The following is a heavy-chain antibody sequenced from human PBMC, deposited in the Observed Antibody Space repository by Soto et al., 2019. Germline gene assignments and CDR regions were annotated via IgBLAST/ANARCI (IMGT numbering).Heavy chain of an antibody. CDR2: ISTYNGNT. CDR1: GYTFISYG. CDR3: ARAGYSTSWVGILAPGVHGVEIDY. D-gene: IGHD6-13*01. V-gene: IGHV1-18*01. Sequence: QVLLEQSGAEVKRAGASVKVSCKASGYTFISYGIAWVRQAPGQGLEWMGWISTYNGNTKYAQKFQDRVTMTTDTSTSTAYMDVRSLRSDDTAVYYCARAGYSTSWVGILAPGVHGVEIDYWGQGTLVTVSS. J-gene: IGHJ4*02.